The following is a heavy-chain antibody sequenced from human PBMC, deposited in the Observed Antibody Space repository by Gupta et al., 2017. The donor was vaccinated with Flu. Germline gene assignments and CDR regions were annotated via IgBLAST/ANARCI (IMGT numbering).Heavy chain of an antibody. CDR1: GFSFSNYS. CDR3: ARDSGCSDHWGGLD. Sequence: EVQLVESGGGQVKPGGSLRLSCAASGFSFSNYSMNWVRQAPGKGLEWVSGISRSAKFIYYTDSVRGRFTISRDNARNSLYLQMDSLKVDDTAVYYCARDSGCSDHWGGLDGGQGTLVTVSS. V-gene: IGHV3-21*01. CDR2: ISRSAKFI. D-gene: IGHD7-27*01. J-gene: IGHJ4*02.